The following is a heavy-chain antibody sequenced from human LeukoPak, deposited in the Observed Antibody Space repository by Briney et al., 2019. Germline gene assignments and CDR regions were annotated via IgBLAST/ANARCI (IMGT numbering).Heavy chain of an antibody. V-gene: IGHV1-2*02. CDR1: GYTFTSYG. CDR2: INPNSGGT. Sequence: ASVKVSCKASGYTFTSYGISWVRQAPGQGLEWMGWINPNSGGTNYAQKFQGRVTMTRDTSISTAYMELSRLRSDDTAVYYCARVNQVADAFDIWGQGTMVTVSS. J-gene: IGHJ3*02. D-gene: IGHD2-15*01. CDR3: ARVNQVADAFDI.